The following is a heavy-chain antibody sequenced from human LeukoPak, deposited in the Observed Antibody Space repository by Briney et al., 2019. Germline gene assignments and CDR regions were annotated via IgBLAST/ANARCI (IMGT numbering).Heavy chain of an antibody. CDR1: GFTLSSYP. J-gene: IGHJ4*02. D-gene: IGHD1-14*01. V-gene: IGHV3-30*01. CDR2: ISIDGSKK. Sequence: GGSLRLSCEVSGFTLSSYPIHWVRQAPGKGLEWVTVISIDGSKKYYADSVKGRFTISRDNSKNTLHLQLNNLRAEDTAVYYCARGSGNRRYDYWGQGTLVIVSS. CDR3: ARGSGNRRYDY.